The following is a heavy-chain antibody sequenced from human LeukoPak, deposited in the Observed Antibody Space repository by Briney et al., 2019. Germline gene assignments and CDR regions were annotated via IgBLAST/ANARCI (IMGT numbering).Heavy chain of an antibody. CDR3: ASTIGTVLNSVDY. D-gene: IGHD2-8*01. CDR2: FYYTGIT. J-gene: IGHJ4*02. V-gene: IGHV4-39*07. CDR1: GGSISSGSYY. Sequence: PSETLSLTCTVSGGSISSGSYYWGWIRQLPGKWLEWIGSFYYTGITYYNPSLKSRVTISVDTSKNQFSLKLSSVTAADTAVYYCASTIGTVLNSVDYWGQGTLVTVSS.